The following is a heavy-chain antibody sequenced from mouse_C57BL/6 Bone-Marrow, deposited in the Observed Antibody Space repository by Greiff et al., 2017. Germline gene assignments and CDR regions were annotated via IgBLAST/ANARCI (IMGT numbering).Heavy chain of an antibody. CDR2: IYPRDGST. CDR1: GYTFTDHT. J-gene: IGHJ4*01. D-gene: IGHD2-4*01. V-gene: IGHV1-78*01. CDR3: ARSGDYDGYYYAMDY. Sequence: QVQLQQSDAELVKPGASVKISCKVSGYTFTDHTIHWMKQRPEPGLEWIGYIYPRDGSTKYNEKFKGKATLTADKSSSTAYMQLNSLTSEDSAVYFCARSGDYDGYYYAMDYWGQGTSVTVSS.